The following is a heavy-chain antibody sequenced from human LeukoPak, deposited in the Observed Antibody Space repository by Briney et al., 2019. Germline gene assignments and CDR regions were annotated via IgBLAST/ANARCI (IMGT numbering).Heavy chain of an antibody. V-gene: IGHV3-23*01. CDR1: GFTFSSYA. Sequence: GGSLRLSCAASGFTFSSYAMSWVRQAPGKGLEWVSAISGSGGSTYYADSVKGRFTVSRDNSKNTVYLQMDSLRAEDTAVYYCAKELFGRSWFEHWGQGLLVTVSS. CDR2: ISGSGGST. CDR3: AKELFGRSWFEH. D-gene: IGHD3-16*01. J-gene: IGHJ5*02.